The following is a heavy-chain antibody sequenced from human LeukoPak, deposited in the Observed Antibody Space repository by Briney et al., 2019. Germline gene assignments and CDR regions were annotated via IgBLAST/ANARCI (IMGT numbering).Heavy chain of an antibody. V-gene: IGHV4-59*01. CDR2: ISSSGST. Sequence: SETLSLTCTVSGGSISYYYWSWIRQPPGKGLEWIGYISSSGSTNYSPSLKSRGTISIDTSSEQVSLRLSSVTAADTAVYYCARDRYDGFFDYWGQGTLVTVSS. CDR1: GGSISYYY. CDR3: ARDRYDGFFDY. J-gene: IGHJ4*02. D-gene: IGHD1-14*01.